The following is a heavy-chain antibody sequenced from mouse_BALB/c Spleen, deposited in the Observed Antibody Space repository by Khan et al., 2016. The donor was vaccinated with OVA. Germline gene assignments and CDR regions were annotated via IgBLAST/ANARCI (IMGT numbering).Heavy chain of an antibody. CDR1: GYTFTNYD. CDR2: IFPGDDST. Sequence: QVQLKQSGTELVKPGASVKLSCKAYGYTFTNYDINWVRQRPEQGLEWIGWIFPGDDSTKYNEKFKDKATLTTDKSSSTAYMQLSRLTSEHSTVYFCARRRGSMDYWGQGTSVTVSS. J-gene: IGHJ4*01. V-gene: IGHV1-85*01. CDR3: ARRRGSMDY.